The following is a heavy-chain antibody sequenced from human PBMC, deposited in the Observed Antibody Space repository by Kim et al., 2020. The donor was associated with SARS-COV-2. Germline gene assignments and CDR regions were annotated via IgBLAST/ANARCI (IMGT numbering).Heavy chain of an antibody. CDR3: ARVQNYYDSSDYYPNWYFDL. V-gene: IGHV3-53*01. Sequence: GGSLRLSCAASGFTVSSNYMSWVRQAPGKGLEWVSIIYSGGSTFYADSVKGRFTISGDNSKNMLSLQMHSLRVEDTAMYYCARVQNYYDSSDYYPNWYFDLWGRGTLVTVFS. CDR2: IYSGGST. J-gene: IGHJ2*01. D-gene: IGHD3-22*01. CDR1: GFTVSSNY.